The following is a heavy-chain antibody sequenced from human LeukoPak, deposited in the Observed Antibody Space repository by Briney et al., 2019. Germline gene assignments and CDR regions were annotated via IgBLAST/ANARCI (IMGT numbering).Heavy chain of an antibody. CDR3: ARVRQWLAPIDY. CDR1: GGSISSSSYY. Sequence: SETLSLTCTVSGGSISSSSYYWGWIRQPPGKGLEWIGSIYYSGSTYYNPSLKSRVTISVDTSKNQFSLKLSSATAADTAVYYCARVRQWLAPIDYWGQGTLVTVSS. J-gene: IGHJ4*02. D-gene: IGHD6-19*01. CDR2: IYYSGST. V-gene: IGHV4-39*07.